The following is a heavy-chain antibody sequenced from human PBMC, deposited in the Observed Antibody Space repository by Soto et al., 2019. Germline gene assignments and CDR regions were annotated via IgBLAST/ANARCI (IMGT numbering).Heavy chain of an antibody. D-gene: IGHD6-25*01. CDR1: GFCFGDHT. CDR2: ISREGRNI. V-gene: IGHV3-43*01. J-gene: IGHJ4*02. CDR3: VKDMGGYKGFDY. Sequence: PGGSLRLSCAASGFCFGDHTMHWVRQAPGKGLEWVSLISREGRNIYYADSVKGRFTISRDNSKNSLYLQMNSLRTEDTAFYYCVKDMGGYKGFDYWGQGTLVTVSS.